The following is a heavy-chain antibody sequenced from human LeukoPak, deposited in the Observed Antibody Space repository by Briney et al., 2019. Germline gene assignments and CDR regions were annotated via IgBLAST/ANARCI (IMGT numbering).Heavy chain of an antibody. Sequence: PSETLSLTCTVSGGSISSSSYYWSWIRQPPGKGLEWIGSIYYSGSTYYNPSLKSRVTISVDTSKNQFSLKLSSVTAADTAVYYCARPRDSSSWLNFDYWGQGTLVTVSS. CDR3: ARPRDSSSWLNFDY. CDR2: IYYSGST. J-gene: IGHJ4*02. D-gene: IGHD6-13*01. CDR1: GGSISSSSYY. V-gene: IGHV4-39*01.